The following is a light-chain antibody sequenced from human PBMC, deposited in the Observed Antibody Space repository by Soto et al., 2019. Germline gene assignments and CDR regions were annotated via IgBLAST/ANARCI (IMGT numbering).Light chain of an antibody. J-gene: IGLJ1*01. CDR2: DVN. V-gene: IGLV2-14*01. Sequence: LTQPASVSVSPGQSITISCTGASSDVGGYNYVSWYQQRPDEAPKLMIYDVNNRPSGVPNRFSGSKSGNTASLTISGLQAEDEADYYCRSYTSSITYVFGTGTKVTVL. CDR3: RSYTSSITYV. CDR1: SSDVGGYNY.